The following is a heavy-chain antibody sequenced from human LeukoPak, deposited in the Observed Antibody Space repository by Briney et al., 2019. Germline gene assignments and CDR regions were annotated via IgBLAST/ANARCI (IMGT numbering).Heavy chain of an antibody. J-gene: IGHJ4*02. Sequence: SETVSLPCTVSGGSISSSSYYWGWIRQPPGKGLEWIVSIYYSGSTYYNPSLKSRVTISVDSSKNQFSLNQSSVTAADTALYYCAKDVGPLGHRRGSAWRPGRRFDFWGQGTLVTVSS. V-gene: IGHV4-39*07. D-gene: IGHD6-19*01. CDR1: GGSISSSSYY. CDR3: AKDVGPLGHRRGSAWRPGRRFDF. CDR2: IYYSGST.